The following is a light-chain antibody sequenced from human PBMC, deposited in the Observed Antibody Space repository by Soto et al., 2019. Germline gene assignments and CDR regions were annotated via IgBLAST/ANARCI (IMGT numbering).Light chain of an antibody. V-gene: IGKV3-20*01. CDR2: GAS. Sequence: ENGLTQAPGNPSLSPGERATLSCKGIQSVSSSYLAWYQQKPGQAPRLLIYGASSRATGIPDRFSGSGSGTDFTLTISRLEPEDFAVYYCQQYGSSLALTFGGGTKVDIK. J-gene: IGKJ4*01. CDR3: QQYGSSLALT. CDR1: QSVSSSY.